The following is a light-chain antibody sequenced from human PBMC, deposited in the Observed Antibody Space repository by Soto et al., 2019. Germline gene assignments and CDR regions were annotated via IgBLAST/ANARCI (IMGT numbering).Light chain of an antibody. Sequence: EIVLTQSPGTLSLSPGERATLSCRASQSVSSSYLAWYQQKPGQAPRLPIYGASSRATGIPDRFSGSGSGTDFTLTISRLEPEDCAVYYCQQYGSSPRTFRQGTKVDI. CDR2: GAS. V-gene: IGKV3-20*01. CDR1: QSVSSSY. J-gene: IGKJ1*01. CDR3: QQYGSSPRT.